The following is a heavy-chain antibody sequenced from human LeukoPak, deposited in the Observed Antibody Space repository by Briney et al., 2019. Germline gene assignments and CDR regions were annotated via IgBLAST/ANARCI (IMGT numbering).Heavy chain of an antibody. J-gene: IGHJ2*01. Sequence: ASVKVSCKASGGTFSSYAISWVRQAPGQGLEWMGRIIPIFGIANYAQKFQGRVTITADKSTSTAYMELSSLRSEDTAVYYCARADILTGYYTDYWYFDLWGRGTLVTVSS. CDR2: IIPIFGIA. V-gene: IGHV1-69*04. CDR3: ARADILTGYYTDYWYFDL. D-gene: IGHD3-9*01. CDR1: GGTFSSYA.